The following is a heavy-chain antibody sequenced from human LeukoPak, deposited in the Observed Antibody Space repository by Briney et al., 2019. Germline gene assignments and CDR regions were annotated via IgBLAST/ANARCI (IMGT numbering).Heavy chain of an antibody. CDR2: ISGSGGGT. CDR1: GFSFSSYA. CDR3: VKGDKYSSGWYASDY. J-gene: IGHJ4*02. Sequence: GGSLRLSCAASGFSFSSYAMNWVRQAPGKGLEWVSSISGSGGGTFYADSVKGRFTISRDNSKNTLYLQVSSLRAEDTAVYYCVKGDKYSSGWYASDYWGQGTLVTVSS. D-gene: IGHD6-19*01. V-gene: IGHV3-23*01.